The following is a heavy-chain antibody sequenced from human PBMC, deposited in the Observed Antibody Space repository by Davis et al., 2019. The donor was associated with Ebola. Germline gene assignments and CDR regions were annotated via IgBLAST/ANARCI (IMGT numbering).Heavy chain of an antibody. V-gene: IGHV3-48*02. Sequence: GESLKISCAASGFTFSSYSMNWVRQAPGKGLEWVSYISSNSSTIYYADSVKGRFTISRDNAKNSLYLQMNSLRDEDTAVYYCARDRPYYYGSGSYYDYWGQGTLVTVSS. J-gene: IGHJ4*02. CDR2: ISSNSSTI. D-gene: IGHD3-10*01. CDR1: GFTFSSYS. CDR3: ARDRPYYYGSGSYYDY.